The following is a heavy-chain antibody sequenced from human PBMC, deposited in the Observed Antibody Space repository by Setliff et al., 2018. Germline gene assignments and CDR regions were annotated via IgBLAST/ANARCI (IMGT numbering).Heavy chain of an antibody. J-gene: IGHJ4*02. D-gene: IGHD6-19*01. V-gene: IGHV4-59*10. CDR1: GGSFSGYY. CDR2: IYTSGST. CDR3: ARGQWRVLGFFDY. Sequence: SETLSLTCAVYGGSFSGYYWSWIRQPAGKGLEWIGRIYTSGSTNYNPSLKSRVTISVDTSKSQFSLKLSSVTAADTAVYYCARGQWRVLGFFDYWGQGALVTV.